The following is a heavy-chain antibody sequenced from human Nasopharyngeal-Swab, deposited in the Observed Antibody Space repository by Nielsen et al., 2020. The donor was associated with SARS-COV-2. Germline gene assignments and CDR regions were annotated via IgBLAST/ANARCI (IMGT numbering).Heavy chain of an antibody. J-gene: IGHJ5*02. CDR2: IYYSGST. CDR1: GRSISSSSYY. V-gene: IGHV4-39*01. CDR3: ARQEYLNWFDP. Sequence: SETLSLTCTVSGRSISSSSYYWGWIRQPPGKGLEWIGSIYYSGSTYYNPSLKSRVTITVDTSKNQFSLKLSSVTAADTAVYYCARQEYLNWFDPWGQGTLVTVSS. D-gene: IGHD6-6*01.